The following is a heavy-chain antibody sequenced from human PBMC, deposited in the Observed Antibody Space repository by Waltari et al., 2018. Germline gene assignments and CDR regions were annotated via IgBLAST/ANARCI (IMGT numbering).Heavy chain of an antibody. D-gene: IGHD6-13*01. J-gene: IGHJ4*02. CDR3: ARAKAKYSSPYYFDY. CDR1: GGSISSGSYY. Sequence: QVQLQESGPGLVKPSQTLSLTCTVSGGSISSGSYYWSWIRQPAGKGLEWIGYIYTSGSTNYNPSLKSRVTISVDTSKNQFSLKLSSVTAADTAVYYCARAKAKYSSPYYFDYWGQGTLVTVSS. V-gene: IGHV4-61*09. CDR2: IYTSGST.